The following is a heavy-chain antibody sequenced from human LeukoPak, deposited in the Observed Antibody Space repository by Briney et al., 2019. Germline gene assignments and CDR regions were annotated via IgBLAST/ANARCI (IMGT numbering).Heavy chain of an antibody. V-gene: IGHV3-11*01. CDR1: RFTFSDYY. J-gene: IGHJ4*02. CDR2: ISSSANTI. D-gene: IGHD3-10*01. Sequence: PGGSLRLSCAASRFTFSDYYMNWIRQAPGKGLEWVSYISSSANTIFYADSVKGRFTISRDNSKNTLSLQMNSLRAEDTAVYYCARQTMGFDYWGQGTLVTVSS. CDR3: ARQTMGFDY.